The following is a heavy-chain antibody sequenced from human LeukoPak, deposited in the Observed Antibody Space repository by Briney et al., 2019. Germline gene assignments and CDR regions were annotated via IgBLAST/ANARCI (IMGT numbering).Heavy chain of an antibody. D-gene: IGHD3-10*01. CDR2: SNPNRGGT. CDR1: GYTFSGYY. Sequence: GASVKLSCEASGYTFSGYYMHWVRQAPGQGLEWMGWSNPNRGGTNYAQKFQGRVTMTRDTSISTAYMELSRLRSDDTAVYYCAIGALYGGYYFDYWGQGTLVTVSS. J-gene: IGHJ4*02. CDR3: AIGALYGGYYFDY. V-gene: IGHV1-2*02.